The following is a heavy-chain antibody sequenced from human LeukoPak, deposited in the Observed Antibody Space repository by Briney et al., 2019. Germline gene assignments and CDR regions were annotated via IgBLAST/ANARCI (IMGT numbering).Heavy chain of an antibody. V-gene: IGHV4-59*12. D-gene: IGHD3-10*01. J-gene: IGHJ5*02. CDR1: GGSISSYY. CDR2: IYYSGST. Sequence: PSETLSLTCTVSGGSISSYYWSWIRQPPGKGLEWIGYIYYSGSTNYNPSLKSRVTISVDTSKNQFSLKLSSVTAADTAVYYCARGPGITIIREFPGIHWFDPWGQGTLVTVSS. CDR3: ARGPGITIIREFPGIHWFDP.